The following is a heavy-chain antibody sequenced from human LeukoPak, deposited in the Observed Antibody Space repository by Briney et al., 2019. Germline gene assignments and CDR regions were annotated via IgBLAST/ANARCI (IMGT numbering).Heavy chain of an antibody. CDR3: ARDGTAAGLYFDL. Sequence: GGSLRLSCAASGFTFSRSWMSWVRQAPGKGLQWVASIRQDGSEKTYVDSVKGRFTISRDNTKNSLSLHLNGLRAEDTAVYYCARDGTAAGLYFDLWGQGTLVTVSS. V-gene: IGHV3-7*01. CDR2: IRQDGSEK. D-gene: IGHD6-13*01. CDR1: GFTFSRSW. J-gene: IGHJ4*01.